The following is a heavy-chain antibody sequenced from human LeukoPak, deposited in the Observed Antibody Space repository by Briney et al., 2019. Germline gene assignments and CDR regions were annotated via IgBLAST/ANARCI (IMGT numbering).Heavy chain of an antibody. D-gene: IGHD6-13*01. CDR1: GFTFSSYW. V-gene: IGHV3-7*01. J-gene: IGHJ4*02. Sequence: GGSLRLSCAASGFTFSSYWMSWVRQAPGKGLEWVANIKQDESEKYYVDSVKGRFTISGDNAKNSLYLQMNSLRAEDTAVYYCARGIAAAGTAIFDYWGQGTLVTVSS. CDR3: ARGIAAAGTAIFDY. CDR2: IKQDESEK.